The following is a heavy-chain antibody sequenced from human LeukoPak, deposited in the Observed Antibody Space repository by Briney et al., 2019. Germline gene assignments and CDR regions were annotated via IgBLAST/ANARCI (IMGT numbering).Heavy chain of an antibody. CDR3: ARVGIEVSAHPEVGMLLWI. V-gene: IGHV3-11*06. CDR2: ISSRGSYT. D-gene: IGHD3-22*01. J-gene: IGHJ3*02. CDR1: GGSISSYY. Sequence: LSLTCTVSGGSISSYYWSWIRQPPGKGLEWVSYISSRGSYTIYADSVRGRFSVSRDNAKKSLYLQMNSLRAEDTAVYYCARVGIEVSAHPEVGMLLWIWGQGTMVTVSS.